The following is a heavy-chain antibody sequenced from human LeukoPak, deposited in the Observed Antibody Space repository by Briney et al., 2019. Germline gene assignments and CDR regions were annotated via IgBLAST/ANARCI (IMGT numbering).Heavy chain of an antibody. Sequence: PGGSLRPSCAASGFTFSSYGMHWVRQAPGKGLEWVAVISYDGSNKYYADSVKGRFTISRDNAKNSLYLQMNSLRAEDTAVYYCARGYYDSSGYYYYYYGMDVWGQGTTVTVSS. CDR2: ISYDGSNK. CDR3: ARGYYDSSGYYYYYYGMDV. CDR1: GFTFSSYG. J-gene: IGHJ6*02. D-gene: IGHD3-22*01. V-gene: IGHV3-30*03.